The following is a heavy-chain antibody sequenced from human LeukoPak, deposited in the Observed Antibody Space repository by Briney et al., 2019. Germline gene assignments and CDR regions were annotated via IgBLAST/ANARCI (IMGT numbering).Heavy chain of an antibody. Sequence: GGSLRLSCAASGVTFSTYDRSWVRQAPGKGLEWVSGICGSGRTNFYADSVRGRIIIAKDNSKQTMYMQMNSITAEETDLYYCANARARRFLEWQHAYWGQGTLVTVS. CDR3: ANARARRFLEWQHAY. CDR2: ICGSGRTN. V-gene: IGHV3-23*01. CDR1: GVTFSTYD. J-gene: IGHJ4*02. D-gene: IGHD3-3*01.